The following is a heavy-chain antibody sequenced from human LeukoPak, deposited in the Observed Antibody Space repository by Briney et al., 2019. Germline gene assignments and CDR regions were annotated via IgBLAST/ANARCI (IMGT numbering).Heavy chain of an antibody. V-gene: IGHV3-23*01. J-gene: IGHJ4*02. CDR2: ISGSGGGT. D-gene: IGHD4-17*01. CDR3: SSHYGAVTTYFDY. Sequence: GGSMRLSCAAAGFTFSSSAMSWVRQAPGKGLEWDSGISGSGGGTYYADSVKGRFTISRDNSKNTLYLQMNSLRAEHTAVYYCSSHYGAVTTYFDYWGQGTLVTVSS. CDR1: GFTFSSSA.